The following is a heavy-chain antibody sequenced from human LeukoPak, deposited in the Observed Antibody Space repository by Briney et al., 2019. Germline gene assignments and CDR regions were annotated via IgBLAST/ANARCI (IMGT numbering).Heavy chain of an antibody. CDR3: ARDFVNSGYYSDY. D-gene: IGHD3-22*01. CDR1: RFIFSSYA. J-gene: IGHJ4*02. V-gene: IGHV3-30*04. Sequence: GGSLRLSCAASRFIFSSYAMNWVRQAPGKGLEWVAVISNDGSNSYYADSVKGRFTISRDNSKNTLYLQMNILRAEDTAVYYCARDFVNSGYYSDYWGQGTLVTVSS. CDR2: ISNDGSNS.